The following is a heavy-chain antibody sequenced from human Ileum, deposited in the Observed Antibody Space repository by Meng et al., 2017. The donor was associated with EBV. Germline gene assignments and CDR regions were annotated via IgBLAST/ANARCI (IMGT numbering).Heavy chain of an antibody. D-gene: IGHD4-17*01. CDR3: TRGLDYAKQGY. J-gene: IGHJ4*02. CDR2: IHPSGIT. CDR1: GWSFSDYY. Sequence: QVLLQRGGSGMLKPSGTLSFTCGVYGWSFSDYYWSWIRQAPGKGLEWIGEIHPSGITNYNPSLNSRVTISVDTSKNQFSLKLTSVTAADTAMYYCTRGLDYAKQGYWGQGTLVTVSS. V-gene: IGHV4-34*01.